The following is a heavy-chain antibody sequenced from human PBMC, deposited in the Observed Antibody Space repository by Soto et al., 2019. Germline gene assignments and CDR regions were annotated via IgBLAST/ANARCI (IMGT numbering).Heavy chain of an antibody. CDR1: GGSFSGYY. Sequence: SETLSLTCAVYGGSFSGYYWSWIRQPPGKGLEWIGEINHSGSTNYNPSLKSRVTISVDTSKNQFSLKLSSVTAADTAVYYCARHCSGGSCYSGFDYWGQGTLVT. J-gene: IGHJ4*02. CDR2: INHSGST. CDR3: ARHCSGGSCYSGFDY. V-gene: IGHV4-34*01. D-gene: IGHD2-15*01.